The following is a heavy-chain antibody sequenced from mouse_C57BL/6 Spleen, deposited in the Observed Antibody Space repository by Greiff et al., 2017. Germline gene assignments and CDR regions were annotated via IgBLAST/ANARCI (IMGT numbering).Heavy chain of an antibody. V-gene: IGHV1-81*01. D-gene: IGHD1-1*01. CDR2: IYPRSGNP. CDR3: ARTQITTVVVPFDY. J-gene: IGHJ2*01. CDR1: GYTFTSYG. Sequence: VQLQQSGAELARPGASVKLSCKASGYTFTSYGISWVKQRTGQGLEWIGEIYPRSGNPYYNEKFKGKSTLTADKSSSTAYMELRSLTSEDSAVYFCARTQITTVVVPFDYWGQGTTLTVSS.